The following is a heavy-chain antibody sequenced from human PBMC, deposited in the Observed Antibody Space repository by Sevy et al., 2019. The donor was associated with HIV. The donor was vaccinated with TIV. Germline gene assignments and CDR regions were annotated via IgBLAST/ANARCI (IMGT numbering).Heavy chain of an antibody. CDR2: IKQDGSEK. D-gene: IGHD3-3*01. CDR3: ARDLGGAYYDFWSGYLNDAFDI. J-gene: IGHJ3*02. Sequence: GGSLRLSCAASGFTFSSYWMSWVRQAPGKGLEWVANIKQDGSEKYYVDSVKGRFTISRDNAKNSLYLQRNSLRAEDTAVYYCARDLGGAYYDFWSGYLNDAFDIWGQGTMVTVSS. CDR1: GFTFSSYW. V-gene: IGHV3-7*01.